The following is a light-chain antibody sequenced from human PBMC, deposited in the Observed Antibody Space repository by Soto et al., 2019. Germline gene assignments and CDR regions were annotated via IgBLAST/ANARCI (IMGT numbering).Light chain of an antibody. CDR3: LQYNGYYRT. Sequence: DNPLTQSPSTLSASVGDTVTITCRASQTISGWLAWYQQRPGKAPNLLIFDASTLESGVPSRFSGSGSGTTFTLTISSLQSDDFATYYCLQYNGYYRTFGQGTKVEIK. CDR2: DAS. CDR1: QTISGW. V-gene: IGKV1-5*01. J-gene: IGKJ1*01.